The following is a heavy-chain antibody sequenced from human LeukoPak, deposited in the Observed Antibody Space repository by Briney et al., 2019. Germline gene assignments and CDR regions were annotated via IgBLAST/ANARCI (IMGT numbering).Heavy chain of an antibody. CDR2: ISGSGGST. D-gene: IGHD5-24*01. J-gene: IGHJ6*03. V-gene: IGHV3-23*01. CDR1: GFTFSSYG. Sequence: PGGSLRLSCAASGFTFSSYGMSWVRQAPGKGLEWVSAISGSGGSTYYADSVKGRFTISRDNSKNTLYLQMNSLRAEDTAVYYCAREGRDGYNSRYMDVWGKGTTVTVSS. CDR3: AREGRDGYNSRYMDV.